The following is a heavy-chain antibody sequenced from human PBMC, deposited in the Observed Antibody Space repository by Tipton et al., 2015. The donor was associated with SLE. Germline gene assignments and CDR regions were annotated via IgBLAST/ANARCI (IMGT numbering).Heavy chain of an antibody. CDR1: GFTVSSNY. CDR2: IYSGGST. D-gene: IGHD1-14*01. CDR3: ARARYDTYPVDY. J-gene: IGHJ4*02. Sequence: SLRLSCAASGFTVSSNYMSWVRQAPGKGLGWVSVIYSGGSTYYADSVKGRFTISRDNSKNTLYLQMNSLRAEDTAVYYCARARYDTYPVDYWGQGTLVTVSS. V-gene: IGHV3-53*01.